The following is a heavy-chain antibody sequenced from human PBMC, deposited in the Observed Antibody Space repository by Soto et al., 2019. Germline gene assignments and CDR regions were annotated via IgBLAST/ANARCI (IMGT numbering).Heavy chain of an antibody. CDR1: GFTFSSYG. V-gene: IGHV3-23*01. CDR3: AKGKGVGATPDGANC. D-gene: IGHD1-26*01. J-gene: IGHJ4*02. Sequence: PGGSLRLSCAASGFTFSSYGMNWVRQAPGKGLEWVSGIRSDGDTTYNADSVKGRFTVSRDTSKNTVDLQMNSLRAEDTAVYYCAKGKGVGATPDGANCWGQGTLVTVS. CDR2: IRSDGDTT.